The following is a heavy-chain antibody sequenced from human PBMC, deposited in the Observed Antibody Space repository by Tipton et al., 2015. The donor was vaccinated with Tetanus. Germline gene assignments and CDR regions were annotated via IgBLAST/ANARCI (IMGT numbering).Heavy chain of an antibody. J-gene: IGHJ4*02. D-gene: IGHD5-24*01. Sequence: RSLRLSCAASGFTFSNYGMHWVRQAPGKGLEWVAVMSKDGGFKHYVDSAKGRFTISRDNAKNTLYLQMNSLRAEDTAVYYCVKESLWVRDGTNLDYWGQGTLVTVSS. CDR3: VKESLWVRDGTNLDY. V-gene: IGHV3-30*18. CDR2: MSKDGGFK. CDR1: GFTFSNYG.